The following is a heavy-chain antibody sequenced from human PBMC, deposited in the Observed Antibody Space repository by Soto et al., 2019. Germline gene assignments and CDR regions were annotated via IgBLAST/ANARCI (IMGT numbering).Heavy chain of an antibody. Sequence: QVQLVESGGGVVQPGRSLRLSCAASGFTFSSYGMHWVRQAPGKGLEWVAVISYDGSNKYYADSVKGRFTISRDNSKNTLYLQMNSLRAEDTAVYYCIWSGYIDYWGQGTLVTVSS. J-gene: IGHJ4*02. V-gene: IGHV3-30*03. CDR1: GFTFSSYG. CDR3: IWSGYIDY. D-gene: IGHD3-3*01. CDR2: ISYDGSNK.